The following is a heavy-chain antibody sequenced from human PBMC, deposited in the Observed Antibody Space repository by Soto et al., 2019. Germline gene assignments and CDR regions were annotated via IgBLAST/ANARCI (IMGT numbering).Heavy chain of an antibody. CDR3: AKETVDTASDY. CDR2: ISYDGSNK. Sequence: ESGGGVVQPGRSLRLSCAASGFTFSSYGMHWVRQAPGTGLEWVAVISYDGSNKYYADSVKGRFTISRDNSKNTLYLQMNSLRAEDTAVYYCAKETVDTASDYWGQGTLVTVSS. D-gene: IGHD5-18*01. CDR1: GFTFSSYG. V-gene: IGHV3-30*18. J-gene: IGHJ4*02.